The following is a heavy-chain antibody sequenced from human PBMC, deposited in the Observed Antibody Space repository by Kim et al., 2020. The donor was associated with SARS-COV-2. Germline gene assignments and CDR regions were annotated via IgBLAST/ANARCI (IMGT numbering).Heavy chain of an antibody. D-gene: IGHD2-15*01. CDR3: ACAAYYYYGMDV. CDR1: GFTFSSYE. V-gene: IGHV3-48*03. J-gene: IGHJ6*02. CDR2: ISSSGSTI. Sequence: GGSLRLSCAASGFTFSSYEMNWVRQAPVKGLEWVSYISSSGSTIYYADSVKGRFTISRDNAKNSLYLQMNSLRAEDTAVYYCACAAYYYYGMDVWGQGTTVTVSS.